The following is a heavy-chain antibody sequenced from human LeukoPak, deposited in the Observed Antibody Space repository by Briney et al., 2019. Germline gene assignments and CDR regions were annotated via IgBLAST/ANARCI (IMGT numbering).Heavy chain of an antibody. V-gene: IGHV4-30-4*01. CDR1: GGSISSGDYY. CDR2: IYYSGST. D-gene: IGHD3-10*01. Sequence: PSETLSLTCTVSGGSISSGDYYWSWLRQPPGKGLEWIGYIYYSGSTYYNPSLKSRVTISVDTSKNQFSLKLSSVTAADTAVYYCARGPGSPRNWFDPWGQGTLVTVSS. J-gene: IGHJ5*02. CDR3: ARGPGSPRNWFDP.